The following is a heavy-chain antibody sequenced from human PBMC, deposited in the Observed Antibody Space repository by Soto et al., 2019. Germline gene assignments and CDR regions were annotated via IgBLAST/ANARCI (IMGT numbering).Heavy chain of an antibody. CDR3: ARDRRVAMVFDY. V-gene: IGHV3-74*01. J-gene: IGHJ4*02. CDR1: GFTFSSYW. D-gene: IGHD5-18*01. Sequence: GGSLRLSCAASGFTFSSYWMHWVRQAPGKGLVWVSRTNSDGSSTSYADSVKGRFTISRDNAKNTLYLQMNSLGAEDTAVYYCARDRRVAMVFDYWGQGTLVTVSS. CDR2: TNSDGSST.